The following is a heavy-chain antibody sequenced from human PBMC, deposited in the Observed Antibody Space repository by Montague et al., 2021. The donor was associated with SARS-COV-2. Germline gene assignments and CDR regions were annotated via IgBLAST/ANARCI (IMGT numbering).Heavy chain of an antibody. CDR2: IYSLGTGT. CDR1: GFSFINHG. D-gene: IGHD3-10*01. Sequence: SLRLSCATFGFSFINHGMSWVRQAPGKGLEWVSAIYSLGTGTYYADSVKGRFTISRDNADDTLSLQMNSLRLDDTAVYYCVKDDGVFWFGDFGVWGQGTTVSVSS. J-gene: IGHJ6*02. CDR3: VKDDGVFWFGDFGV. V-gene: IGHV3-23*01.